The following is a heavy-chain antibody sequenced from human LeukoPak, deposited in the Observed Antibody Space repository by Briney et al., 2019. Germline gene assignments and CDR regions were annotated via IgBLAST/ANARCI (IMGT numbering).Heavy chain of an antibody. D-gene: IGHD2-2*01. CDR2: IYHSGST. CDR1: GGSISSGGYS. J-gene: IGHJ5*02. CDR3: ARRYCSSTSCYGLDP. V-gene: IGHV4-30-2*01. Sequence: SQTLSLTCAASGGSISSGGYSWSWIRQPPGKGLEWIGYIYHSGSTYYNPSLKSRVTISVDRSKNQFSLKLSSVTAADTAVYYCARRYCSSTSCYGLDPWGQGTLVTVSS.